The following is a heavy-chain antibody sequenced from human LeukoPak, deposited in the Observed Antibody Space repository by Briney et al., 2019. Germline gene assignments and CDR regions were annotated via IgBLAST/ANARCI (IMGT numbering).Heavy chain of an antibody. CDR3: ARQQDYSDYEVYYFDY. D-gene: IGHD4-11*01. CDR2: IYSSGST. Sequence: SETLSLTCSVSGASISSGSNYWGWIRQPPGKTLEWIGSIYSSGSTYYNPSLKSRVIIIIDTPKNHFSLTLSSVTAADTAVYYCARQQDYSDYEVYYFDYWGQGTLVTVSS. V-gene: IGHV4-39*07. J-gene: IGHJ4*02. CDR1: GASISSGSNY.